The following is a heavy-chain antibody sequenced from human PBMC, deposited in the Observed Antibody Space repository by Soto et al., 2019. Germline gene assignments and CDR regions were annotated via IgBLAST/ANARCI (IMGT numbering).Heavy chain of an antibody. V-gene: IGHV1-69*06. CDR3: ASGNSSSWYESYYYYGMDV. D-gene: IGHD6-13*01. J-gene: IGHJ6*02. CDR2: TIPIFGTA. CDR1: GGTFSSYA. Sequence: GASVKVSCKASGGTFSSYAISWVRQAPGQGLEWMGGTIPIFGTANYAQKFQGRVTITADKSTSTAYMELSSLRSEDTAVYYCASGNSSSWYESYYYYGMDVWGQGTTVTVSS.